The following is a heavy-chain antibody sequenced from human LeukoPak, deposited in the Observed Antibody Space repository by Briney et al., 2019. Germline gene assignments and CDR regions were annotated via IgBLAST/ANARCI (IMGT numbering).Heavy chain of an antibody. CDR1: GGSITSFH. Sequence: PSETLSLTCTVSGGSITSFHWSWIRQPPGKGLEWTGYIYYSGTTNYNPSLKSRVTISVDTSKNQFSLRLGSVTAADTAVYYCARQQLVQPIDYWGQGTLVTVSS. CDR2: IYYSGTT. CDR3: ARQQLVQPIDY. J-gene: IGHJ4*02. V-gene: IGHV4-59*01. D-gene: IGHD6-13*01.